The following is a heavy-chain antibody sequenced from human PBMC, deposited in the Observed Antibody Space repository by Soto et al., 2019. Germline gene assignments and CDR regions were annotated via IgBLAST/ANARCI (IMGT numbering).Heavy chain of an antibody. D-gene: IGHD3-3*01. CDR1: GGSTSSSSYF. Sequence: SETLSLTCTVSGGSTSSSSYFWCWIRQPPGKGLEWIGSIYYSGSTYYNPSLKSRVTVSVDTSKNQFSLKLSSVTAADTAVYYCARQHSEDYDFWSGSGWFDPWGQGTPVTVS. CDR2: IYYSGST. CDR3: ARQHSEDYDFWSGSGWFDP. J-gene: IGHJ5*02. V-gene: IGHV4-39*01.